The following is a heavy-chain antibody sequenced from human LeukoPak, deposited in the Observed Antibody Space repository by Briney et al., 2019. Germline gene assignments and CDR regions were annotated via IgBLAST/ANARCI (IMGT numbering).Heavy chain of an antibody. D-gene: IGHD4-23*01. CDR1: GGSFSGYY. CDR2: IYYSGST. CDR3: ARRLYGGNQMYYFDY. V-gene: IGHV4-59*08. J-gene: IGHJ4*02. Sequence: SETLSLTCAVYGGSFSGYYWSWIRQPPGKGLEWIGYIYYSGSTNYNPSLKSRVTISVDTSKNQFSLKLSSVTAADTAVYYCARRLYGGNQMYYFDYWGQGTLVTVSS.